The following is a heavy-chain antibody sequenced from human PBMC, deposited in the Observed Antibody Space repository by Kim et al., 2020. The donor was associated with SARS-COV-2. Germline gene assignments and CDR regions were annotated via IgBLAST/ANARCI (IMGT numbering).Heavy chain of an antibody. CDR3: ARGHPSNDWFDP. CDR1: GGSFSGYY. V-gene: IGHV4-34*01. CDR2: INHSGST. J-gene: IGHJ5*02. D-gene: IGHD3-3*02. Sequence: SETLSLTCAVYGGSFSGYYWSWIRQPPGKGLEWIGEINHSGSTNYNPSLKSRVTISVDTSKNQFSLKLSSVTAADTAVYYCARGHPSNDWFDPWGQGTLVTVSS.